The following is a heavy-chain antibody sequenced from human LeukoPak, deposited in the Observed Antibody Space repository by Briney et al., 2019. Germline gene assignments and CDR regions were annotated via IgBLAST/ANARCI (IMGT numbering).Heavy chain of an antibody. Sequence: SVKVSCKASGGTFSSYAISWVRQAPGQGLEWMGRIIPILGIANYAQKFQGRVTITADKSTSTAYMELSSLGSEDTAVYYCAKANQDGYNYYFDYWGQGTLVTVSS. CDR3: AKANQDGYNYYFDY. D-gene: IGHD5-24*01. J-gene: IGHJ4*02. CDR2: IIPILGIA. V-gene: IGHV1-69*04. CDR1: GGTFSSYA.